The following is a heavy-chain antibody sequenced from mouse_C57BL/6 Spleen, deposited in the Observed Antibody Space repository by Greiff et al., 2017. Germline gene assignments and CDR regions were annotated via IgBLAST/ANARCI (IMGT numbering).Heavy chain of an antibody. V-gene: IGHV1-64*01. D-gene: IGHD1-1*01. Sequence: QVQLQQPGAELVKPGASVKLSCKASGYTFTSYWMHWVKQRPGQGLEWIGMIHPNSGSTNYNEKFKSKATLTVDKSSSTAYMQLSSLTSEDSAVYYCARTRYYGRSWYFDVWGTGTTVTVSS. CDR2: IHPNSGST. J-gene: IGHJ1*03. CDR3: ARTRYYGRSWYFDV. CDR1: GYTFTSYW.